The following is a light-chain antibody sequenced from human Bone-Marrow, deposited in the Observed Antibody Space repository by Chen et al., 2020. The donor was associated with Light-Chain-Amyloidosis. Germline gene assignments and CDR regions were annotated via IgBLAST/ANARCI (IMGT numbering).Light chain of an antibody. CDR1: SSNIGSNS. V-gene: IGLV1-44*01. CDR3: AAWDDSLYGVV. Sequence: QSVLTQPPSASGTPGQRVTISCSGSSSNIGSNSVHWYHQLPGTAPKLLIYTSNQRPAGVPYRCSGSKSGTSASLAISGLQSEDEADYYCAAWDDSLYGVVFGGGTKLTVL. J-gene: IGLJ2*01. CDR2: TSN.